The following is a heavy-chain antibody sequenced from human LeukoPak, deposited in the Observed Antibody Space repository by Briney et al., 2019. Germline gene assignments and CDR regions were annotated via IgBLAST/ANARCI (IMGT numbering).Heavy chain of an antibody. CDR2: ISAYNGHT. CDR1: GYTFTNYG. Sequence: GASVKVSCKASGYTFTNYGISWVRQAPGHGLEWMGWISAYNGHTNYAQKLQGRVTMTTDTSTSTAYMDLRNLRSDDTAVYYCARGSRRPLDYSDYWGQGTLVTVSS. J-gene: IGHJ4*02. CDR3: ARGSRRPLDYSDY. V-gene: IGHV1-18*04.